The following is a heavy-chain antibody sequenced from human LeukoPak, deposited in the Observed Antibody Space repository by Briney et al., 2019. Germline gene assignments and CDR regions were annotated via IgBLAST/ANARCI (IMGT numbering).Heavy chain of an antibody. CDR2: ISAYNGNT. V-gene: IGHV1-18*01. CDR3: ARDSGGLWFGELSGWFDP. Sequence: ASVKVSCKASGYTFTSYGISWVRQAPGQGLEWMGWISAYNGNTNYAQKLQGRVTMTTDTSTSTAYMELRSLRSDDTAVYYCARDSGGLWFGELSGWFDPWGQGTLVTVSS. D-gene: IGHD3-10*01. CDR1: GYTFTSYG. J-gene: IGHJ5*02.